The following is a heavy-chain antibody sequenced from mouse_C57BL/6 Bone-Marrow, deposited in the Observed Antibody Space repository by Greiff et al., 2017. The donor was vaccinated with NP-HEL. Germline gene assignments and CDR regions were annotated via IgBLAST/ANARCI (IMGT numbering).Heavy chain of an antibody. D-gene: IGHD3-3*01. CDR2: IDPSDSYT. CDR3: AREILGFDY. J-gene: IGHJ2*01. Sequence: VQLQQPGAELVMPGASVKLSCKASGYTFTSYWMHWVKQRPGQGLEWIGEIDPSDSYTNSNQKFKGKSTLTVDKSSSTAYMQLSSLTSEDSAVYYCAREILGFDYWGQGTTLTVSS. V-gene: IGHV1-69*01. CDR1: GYTFTSYW.